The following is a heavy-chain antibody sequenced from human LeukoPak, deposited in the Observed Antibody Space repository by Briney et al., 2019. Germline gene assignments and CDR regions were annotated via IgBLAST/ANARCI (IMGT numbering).Heavy chain of an antibody. Sequence: GGSLRLSCAASGFAFSSYAMTLVRQAPGKGLEWVSTLRGSGGSTYYADSVKGRFTISRDNSKNTLYLQMNSLRAEDTAVYYCAKEGVYNWNYNPEHDAFDIWGQGTMVTVSS. J-gene: IGHJ3*02. CDR2: LRGSGGST. V-gene: IGHV3-23*01. CDR3: AKEGVYNWNYNPEHDAFDI. CDR1: GFAFSSYA. D-gene: IGHD1-7*01.